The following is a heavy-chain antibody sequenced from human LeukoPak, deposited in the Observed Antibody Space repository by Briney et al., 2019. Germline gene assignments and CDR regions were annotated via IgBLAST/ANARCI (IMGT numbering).Heavy chain of an antibody. CDR1: GFTFSTYG. Sequence: GGSLRLSCAASGFTFSTYGMHWVPQAPGKGLEWLAFIPYDGSNKYYADSVKGRFTISRDNAKNSMYLQMNSLRAEDTAVYYCARDRDYYYDSSSFDYWGQGTLVTVSS. J-gene: IGHJ4*02. V-gene: IGHV3-30*02. D-gene: IGHD3-22*01. CDR2: IPYDGSNK. CDR3: ARDRDYYYDSSSFDY.